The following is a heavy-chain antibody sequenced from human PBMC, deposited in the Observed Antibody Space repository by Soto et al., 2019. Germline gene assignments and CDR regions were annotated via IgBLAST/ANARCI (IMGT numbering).Heavy chain of an antibody. V-gene: IGHV3-33*01. D-gene: IGHD3-10*01. Sequence: QVHLVESGGGVVQPGRSLRLSCAASGFSFSTYAIHWVRQAPGKGLEWVAVIWYDGSNKYYADSVKGQFTISRDNSKNTAYLEMHTLRLEDTAVYYCAGSSGAGGYGMDVWGQGTTVAVSS. CDR1: GFSFSTYA. CDR3: AGSSGAGGYGMDV. CDR2: IWYDGSNK. J-gene: IGHJ6*02.